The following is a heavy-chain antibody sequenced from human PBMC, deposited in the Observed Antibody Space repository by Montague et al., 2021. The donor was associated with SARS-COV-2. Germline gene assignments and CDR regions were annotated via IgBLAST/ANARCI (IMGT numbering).Heavy chain of an antibody. Sequence: SETLSLTCAVYGGSFSDYYWAWIRQPPGKGLERIGSIYYTGNTYYNPSLKSRVTISVVTSKNHFTLKLSSVTAAETAVYYCARLKRYFDSSGSPSAFDFWGQGTKVTVSS. J-gene: IGHJ3*01. CDR1: GGSFSDYY. CDR2: IYYTGNT. D-gene: IGHD3-22*01. V-gene: IGHV4-39*02. CDR3: ARLKRYFDSSGSPSAFDF.